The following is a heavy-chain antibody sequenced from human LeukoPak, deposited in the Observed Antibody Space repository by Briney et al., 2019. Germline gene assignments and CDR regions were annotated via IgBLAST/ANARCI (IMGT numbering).Heavy chain of an antibody. CDR3: ARVVAAATYYLDY. Sequence: PSETLSLTCTVSGGSIRSYYWSWIRQPPEKGLEWIGSIYYIGSTKYNPSLKSRVTISVDTSKNQFSLKLTSVTAVDTAVYYCARVVAAATYYLDYWGQGTLVTVSS. J-gene: IGHJ4*02. D-gene: IGHD6-13*01. V-gene: IGHV4-59*01. CDR2: IYYIGST. CDR1: GGSIRSYY.